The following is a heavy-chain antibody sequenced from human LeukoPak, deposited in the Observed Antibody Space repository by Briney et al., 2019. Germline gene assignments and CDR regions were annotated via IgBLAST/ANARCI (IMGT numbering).Heavy chain of an antibody. CDR2: INPSGGST. V-gene: IGHV1-46*01. Sequence: GASVKVSCKASGYTFTGYYMHWVRQAPGQGLEWMGIINPSGGSTSYAQKFQGRVTMTRDTSTSTVYMELSSLRSEDTAVYYCARDLNPSVGATIGEDYWGQGTLVTVSS. CDR1: GYTFTGYY. CDR3: ARDLNPSVGATIGEDY. D-gene: IGHD1-26*01. J-gene: IGHJ4*02.